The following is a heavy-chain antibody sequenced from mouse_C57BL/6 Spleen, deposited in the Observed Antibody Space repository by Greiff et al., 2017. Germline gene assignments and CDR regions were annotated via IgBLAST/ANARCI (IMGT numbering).Heavy chain of an antibody. D-gene: IGHD3-2*02. J-gene: IGHJ3*01. CDR2: IDPSDSYP. Sequence: QVQLKQPGAELVKPGASVKLSCKASGYTFTSYWMPWVKQRPGQGLGWIGEIDPSDSYPNYNQKFKGKATLTVDTSASTAYMQLSSLTSDDSAVYYCSRSQLRLRWFAYWGQGTLVTVSA. V-gene: IGHV1-50*01. CDR3: SRSQLRLRWFAY. CDR1: GYTFTSYW.